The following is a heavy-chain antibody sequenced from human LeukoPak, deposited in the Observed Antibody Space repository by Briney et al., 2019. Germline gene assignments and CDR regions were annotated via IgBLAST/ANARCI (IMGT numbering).Heavy chain of an antibody. CDR3: AKDRGYGLTGGFDY. V-gene: IGHV3-9*03. D-gene: IGHD7-27*01. J-gene: IGHJ4*02. CDR1: GFTFDDYA. Sequence: GRSLRPSCAASGFTFDDYAMHWVRQAPGKGLEWVSGISWNSGSIGYADSVKGRFTISRDNAKNSLYLQMNSLRAEDMALYYCAKDRGYGLTGGFDYWGQGTLVTVSS. CDR2: ISWNSGSI.